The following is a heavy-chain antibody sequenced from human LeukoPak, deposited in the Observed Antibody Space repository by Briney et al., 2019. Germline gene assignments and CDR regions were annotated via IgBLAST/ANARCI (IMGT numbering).Heavy chain of an antibody. CDR3: ARGDDTASFNY. J-gene: IGHJ4*02. D-gene: IGHD5-18*01. Sequence: GGSLRLSCAASGFTFSSYDMHWVRQATGKGLEWVSAIGTAGDTYYPGSVKGRFTISRENAKNSLYLQMNSLRAGDTAVYYCARGDDTASFNYWGQGTLVTVSS. CDR2: IGTAGDT. CDR1: GFTFSSYD. V-gene: IGHV3-13*01.